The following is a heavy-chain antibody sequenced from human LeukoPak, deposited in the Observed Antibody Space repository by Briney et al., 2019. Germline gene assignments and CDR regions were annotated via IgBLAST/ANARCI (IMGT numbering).Heavy chain of an antibody. V-gene: IGHV1-24*01. J-gene: IGHJ6*03. Sequence: ASVKVSCKVSGYTLTELSMHWVRQAPGKGLEWMGGFDPEDGETIYAQKFQGRVTMTEDTSTDTAYMELNSLRAEDTAVYYCARVRARIAAAGTPRGYMDVWGKGTTVTVSS. CDR2: FDPEDGET. CDR3: ARVRARIAAAGTPRGYMDV. CDR1: GYTLTELS. D-gene: IGHD6-13*01.